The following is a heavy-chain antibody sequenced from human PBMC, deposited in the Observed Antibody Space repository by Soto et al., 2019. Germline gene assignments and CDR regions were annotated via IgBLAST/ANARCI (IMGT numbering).Heavy chain of an antibody. CDR1: GYTFTSYY. Sequence: QVQLVQSGAEVKKPGASVKVSCKASGYTFTSYYMYWVRQAPGQGLEWMGIINPSGGSTSYAQKFQGRVTMTRDTSKSTVYMALSSLRSEDTAVYYCARVEMATIKGNAFDIWGQGTMVTVSS. V-gene: IGHV1-46*01. CDR3: ARVEMATIKGNAFDI. D-gene: IGHD5-12*01. CDR2: INPSGGST. J-gene: IGHJ3*02.